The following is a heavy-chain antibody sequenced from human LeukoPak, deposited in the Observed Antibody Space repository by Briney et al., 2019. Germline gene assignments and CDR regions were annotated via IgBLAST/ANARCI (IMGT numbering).Heavy chain of an antibody. D-gene: IGHD4-17*01. Sequence: GGSLRLSCVVSGFTFSSYSMNWVRQAPGEGLEWVSSIRSSSSYIYYADSVKGRFIISRDNAKNSLHLQMNSLRAEDTAVYYCARDQYGDYAFDYWGQGTLVTVSS. J-gene: IGHJ4*02. CDR2: IRSSSSYI. V-gene: IGHV3-21*01. CDR3: ARDQYGDYAFDY. CDR1: GFTFSSYS.